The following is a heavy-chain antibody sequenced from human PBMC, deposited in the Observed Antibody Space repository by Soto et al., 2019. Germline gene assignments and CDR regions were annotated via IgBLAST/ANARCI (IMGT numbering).Heavy chain of an antibody. CDR2: ISAYNGNT. D-gene: IGHD1-26*01. CDR3: ASEGFPRRSGNAFDI. Sequence: ASVKVSCKASGYTFTSYGISWVRQAPGQGLEWMGWISAYNGNTNYAQKLQGRVTMTTDTSTSTAYMELRSLRSDDTAVYYCASEGFPRRSGNAFDIWGQGTMVTVSS. V-gene: IGHV1-18*01. J-gene: IGHJ3*02. CDR1: GYTFTSYG.